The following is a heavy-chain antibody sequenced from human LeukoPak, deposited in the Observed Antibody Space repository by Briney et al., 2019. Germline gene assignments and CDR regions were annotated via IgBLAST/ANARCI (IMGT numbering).Heavy chain of an antibody. J-gene: IGHJ4*02. Sequence: SETLSLTCTVSGGSISSYLWSWIRQPPGKGLEWIGYIYYSGSTNYNPSLKSRVTILVDTSKNQFSLKVSSVTAADTAVYYCARFSGYGDYANWGQGTLVTVSS. CDR1: GGSISSYL. V-gene: IGHV4-59*01. CDR3: ARFSGYGDYAN. D-gene: IGHD4-17*01. CDR2: IYYSGST.